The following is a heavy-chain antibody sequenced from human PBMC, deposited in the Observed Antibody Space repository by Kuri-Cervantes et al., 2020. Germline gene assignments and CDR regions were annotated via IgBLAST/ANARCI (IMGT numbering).Heavy chain of an antibody. V-gene: IGHV3-66*02. CDR3: ARDAGEYSSSWSNYYYYYYGMDV. CDR1: GFTVSSNY. D-gene: IGHD6-13*01. CDR2: IYSGGST. J-gene: IGHJ6*02. Sequence: GESLKISCAASGFTVSSNYMSWVRQAPGKGLEWVSVIYSGGSTYYADSVKGRFTISRDNSKNTLYLQMNSLRAEDTAVYYCARDAGEYSSSWSNYYYYYYGMDVWGQGTTVTVSS.